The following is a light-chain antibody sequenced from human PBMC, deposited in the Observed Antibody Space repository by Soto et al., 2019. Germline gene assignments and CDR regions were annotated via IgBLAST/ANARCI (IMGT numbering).Light chain of an antibody. J-gene: IGKJ2*01. V-gene: IGKV3-15*01. CDR1: QSVKTN. CDR3: QQYDTLYT. Sequence: ILMTQSPATLSVCPGDRATLSCRASQSVKTNLAWYQQKPGQTPRLLIYGASTRATGIPGRFSGSGSGTEFTLTISSLQSEDFAVYYCQQYDTLYTFGQGTKLEIK. CDR2: GAS.